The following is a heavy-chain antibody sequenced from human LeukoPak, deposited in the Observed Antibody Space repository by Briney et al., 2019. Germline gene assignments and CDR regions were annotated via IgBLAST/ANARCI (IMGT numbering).Heavy chain of an antibody. Sequence: PGGSLRLSCAASGFTISSDYMTWVRQAPGKGLEWLGQIKKKSDGATTAYAAPVKGRFTISRDDSKNTLFLQMNSLKTEDTALYYCTWSGLKIESWGQGTLVTVSS. J-gene: IGHJ4*02. CDR3: TWSGLKIES. V-gene: IGHV3-15*01. CDR2: IKKKSDGATT. CDR1: GFTISSDY. D-gene: IGHD3-3*01.